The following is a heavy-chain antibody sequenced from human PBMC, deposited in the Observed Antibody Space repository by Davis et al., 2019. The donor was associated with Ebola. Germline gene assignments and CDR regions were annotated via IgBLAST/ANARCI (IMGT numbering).Heavy chain of an antibody. CDR1: GYTFTSYY. V-gene: IGHV1-46*01. J-gene: IGHJ4*02. CDR2: INPSGGTT. D-gene: IGHD3/OR15-3a*01. Sequence: ASVKVSCKASGYTFTSYYMHWVRQAPGQGLEWMGIINPSGGTTSHAQKFQGRVTMTRDTSTSTVYMELSSLRSDDTAVYYCARNRAGGDWLTSSYFDYWGQGTLVTVSS. CDR3: ARNRAGGDWLTSSYFDY.